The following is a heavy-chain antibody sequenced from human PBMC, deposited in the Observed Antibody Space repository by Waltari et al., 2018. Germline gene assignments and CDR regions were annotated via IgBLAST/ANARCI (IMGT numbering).Heavy chain of an antibody. CDR1: GYSISSGYY. Sequence: QVQLQESGPGLVKPSETLSLTCAVSGYSISSGYYWGWIRQPPGNGLEWIGSIYHSGSTYYNPSLKSRVTISVDTSKNQFSLKLSSVTAADTAVYYCARAADYCSGGSCYWNNWFDPWGQGTLVTVSS. J-gene: IGHJ5*02. D-gene: IGHD2-15*01. CDR2: IYHSGST. CDR3: ARAADYCSGGSCYWNNWFDP. V-gene: IGHV4-38-2*01.